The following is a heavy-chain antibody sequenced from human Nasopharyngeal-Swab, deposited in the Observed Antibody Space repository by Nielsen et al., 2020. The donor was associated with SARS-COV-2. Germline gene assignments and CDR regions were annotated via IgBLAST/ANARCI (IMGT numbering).Heavy chain of an antibody. CDR3: ARGGRYQLPFTFQH. D-gene: IGHD2-2*01. CDR2: IKQDGSEK. J-gene: IGHJ1*01. Sequence: GRQAPGKGLEWGANIKQDGSEKYYVDSVKGRFTISRDNAKNSLYLQMNSLRAEDTAVYYCARGGRYQLPFTFQHWGKGTLVTVSS. V-gene: IGHV3-7*01.